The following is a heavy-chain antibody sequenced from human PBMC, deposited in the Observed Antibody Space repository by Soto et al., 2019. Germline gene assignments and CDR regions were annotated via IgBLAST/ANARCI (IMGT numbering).Heavy chain of an antibody. Sequence: QVQLVESGGGVVQPGRSLRLSCAASGFTLSSYAMHWVRQAPGKGLEWVALISDDTSNKYYADSVKGRFTISRDNSKNTLFLQMNSLRGEDTAVYYCASGGDHGSYYYGVDVWGQGTTVTVSS. J-gene: IGHJ6*02. CDR3: ASGGDHGSYYYGVDV. CDR1: GFTLSSYA. V-gene: IGHV3-30-3*01. D-gene: IGHD4-17*01. CDR2: ISDDTSNK.